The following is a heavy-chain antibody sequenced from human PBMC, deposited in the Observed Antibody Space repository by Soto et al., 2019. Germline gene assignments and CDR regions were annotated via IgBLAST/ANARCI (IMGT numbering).Heavy chain of an antibody. CDR1: GYTFTSYY. Sequence: ASVKVSCKASGYTFTSYYMHWVRQAPGQGLEWMGIINPSGGGTSYAQKFQGRVTMTRDTSTSTAYMELSRLKSDDTAVYYCARAPSLGSSAFDYWGQGTLVTRLL. CDR2: INPSGGGT. J-gene: IGHJ4*02. CDR3: ARAPSLGSSAFDY. D-gene: IGHD6-25*01. V-gene: IGHV1-46*01.